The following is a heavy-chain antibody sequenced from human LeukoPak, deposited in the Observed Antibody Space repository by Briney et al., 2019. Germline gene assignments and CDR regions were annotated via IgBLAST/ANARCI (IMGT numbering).Heavy chain of an antibody. J-gene: IGHJ5*02. CDR1: GFTFSPYW. D-gene: IGHD5-12*01. V-gene: IGHV3-74*01. CDR2: INGDGSST. Sequence: GGSLRLSCAASGFTFSPYWMHWVRQAPGKGLVWVSRINGDGSSTDYADSVKGRFTISRDNAKNTLYLQMNSLTAEDTAVYYCARDRGYQMVDPWGQGTLVTISS. CDR3: ARDRGYQMVDP.